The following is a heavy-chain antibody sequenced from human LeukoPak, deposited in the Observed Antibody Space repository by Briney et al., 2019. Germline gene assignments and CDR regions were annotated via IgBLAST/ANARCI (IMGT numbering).Heavy chain of an antibody. Sequence: PGGSLSLSCAASGFSFSSYWMTWVRQPPGKVLEWVANIKQDGSERNYVDSVKGRFTISRDNAKNSLYLQMNTLRDEDTGVYYCATGAGCGYWGQGTLVTVP. CDR3: ATGAGCGY. J-gene: IGHJ4*02. CDR1: GFSFSSYW. D-gene: IGHD6-19*01. CDR2: IKQDGSER. V-gene: IGHV3-7*03.